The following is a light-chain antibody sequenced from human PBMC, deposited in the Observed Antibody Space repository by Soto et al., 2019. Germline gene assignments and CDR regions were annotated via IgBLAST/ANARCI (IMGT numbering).Light chain of an antibody. CDR1: SSDVGGY. J-gene: IGLJ2*01. CDR3: SSYSNTLRV. Sequence: QSALTQPASVSGSPGQSITISCTGTSSDVGGYVSWYQQHPGKAPKLMIYDVSNRPSGVSNRFSGSKSGNTASLTISGLQAEDEADYYCSSYSNTLRVFGGGTKLTVL. CDR2: DVS. V-gene: IGLV2-14*01.